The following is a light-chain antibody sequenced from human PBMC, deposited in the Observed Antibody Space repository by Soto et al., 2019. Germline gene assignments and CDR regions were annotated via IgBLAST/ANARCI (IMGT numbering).Light chain of an antibody. Sequence: QSALTQPPSVSGSPGQSVTISCTGTNSDVGSYNRVSWFQQSPGTATKLIIYEGTNRPSGVPDRFSGSKSGNTASLTISALQAEDEGDYYCVSYTTGSPVVFGGGTKVTVL. CDR3: VSYTTGSPVV. V-gene: IGLV2-18*02. CDR2: EGT. J-gene: IGLJ2*01. CDR1: NSDVGSYNR.